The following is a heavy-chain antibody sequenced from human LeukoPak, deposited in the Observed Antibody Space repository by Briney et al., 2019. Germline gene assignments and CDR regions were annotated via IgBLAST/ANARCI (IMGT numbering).Heavy chain of an antibody. Sequence: GEPLKISCKGSGYSFTSYWIGWVRQLPGKGRGGMGIFYPGDSETRYSPSFQGQATISADTSISPAYLQWSSLKASDTAMYYCARAPYYYDSSGYYRPRYFDLWGRGTLVTVSS. CDR1: GYSFTSYW. CDR3: ARAPYYYDSSGYYRPRYFDL. CDR2: FYPGDSET. V-gene: IGHV5-51*01. D-gene: IGHD3-22*01. J-gene: IGHJ2*01.